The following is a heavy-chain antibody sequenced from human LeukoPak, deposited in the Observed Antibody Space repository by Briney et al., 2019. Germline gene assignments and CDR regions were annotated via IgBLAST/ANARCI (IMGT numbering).Heavy chain of an antibody. Sequence: SETLSLTCTVSGGSISSYYWSWIRQPPGKGLEWIGYIYYSGSTNYNPSLKSRVTISVDTSKNQFSLRLSSVTAADTAVYYCARQEYSSSSFDYWGQGTLVTVSS. J-gene: IGHJ4*02. CDR1: GGSISSYY. CDR3: ARQEYSSSSFDY. D-gene: IGHD6-6*01. CDR2: IYYSGST. V-gene: IGHV4-59*01.